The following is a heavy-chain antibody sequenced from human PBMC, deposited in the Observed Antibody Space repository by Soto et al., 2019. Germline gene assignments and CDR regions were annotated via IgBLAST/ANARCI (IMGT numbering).Heavy chain of an antibody. D-gene: IGHD3-10*02. Sequence: SETLSLTCTASGDSSRGDYWSWIRQPPGKRLEWIAYISYSGTTNYNPSLKSRVTISLDTSNNQLSLKMTSVTAADTAMYYCAKGFNYYGRGTLKLDSGVLGTLVTVSS. CDR3: AKGFNYYGRGTLKLDS. V-gene: IGHV4-59*01. CDR2: ISYSGTT. J-gene: IGHJ4*02. CDR1: GDSSRGDY.